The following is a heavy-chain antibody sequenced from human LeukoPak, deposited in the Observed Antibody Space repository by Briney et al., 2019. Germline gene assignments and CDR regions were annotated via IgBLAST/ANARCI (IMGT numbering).Heavy chain of an antibody. D-gene: IGHD6-13*01. V-gene: IGHV4-30-4*01. Sequence: SETLSLTCTVSGGSISSGDYYWSWIRQPPGKGLEWIGYIYYSGSTYYNPSLKSRVTISVDTSKNQFSLKLSSVTVADTAVYYCARQGSIAAAPLLFDYWGQGTLVTVSS. CDR2: IYYSGST. J-gene: IGHJ4*02. CDR3: ARQGSIAAAPLLFDY. CDR1: GGSISSGDYY.